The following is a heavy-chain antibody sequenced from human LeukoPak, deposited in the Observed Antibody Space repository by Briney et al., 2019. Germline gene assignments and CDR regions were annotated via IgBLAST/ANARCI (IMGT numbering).Heavy chain of an antibody. D-gene: IGHD3-22*01. V-gene: IGHV4-34*01. CDR1: GGSFSGYY. J-gene: IGHJ4*02. CDR3: ARVSSGYLYYFDY. Sequence: SETLSLTCAVYGGSFSGYYWSWIRQPPGKGLEWIGEINHSGSTNYNPSLKSRVTISVDTSKNQFSLKLSSVTAADTAVYYCARVSSGYLYYFDYWGQGTLVTVSS. CDR2: INHSGST.